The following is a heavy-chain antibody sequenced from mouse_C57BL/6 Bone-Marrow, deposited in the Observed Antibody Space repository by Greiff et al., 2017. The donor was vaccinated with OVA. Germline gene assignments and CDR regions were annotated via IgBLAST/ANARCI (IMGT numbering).Heavy chain of an antibody. Sequence: VQLKQSGPELVKPGASVKMSCKASGYTFTDYNMHWVKQSHGKSLEWIGYINPNNGGTSYNQKFKGKATLTVNKSSSTAYMELRSLTSEDSAVYYCARGPYDGYSFDYWGQGTTLTVSS. CDR2: INPNNGGT. V-gene: IGHV1-22*01. D-gene: IGHD2-3*01. CDR1: GYTFTDYN. J-gene: IGHJ2*01. CDR3: ARGPYDGYSFDY.